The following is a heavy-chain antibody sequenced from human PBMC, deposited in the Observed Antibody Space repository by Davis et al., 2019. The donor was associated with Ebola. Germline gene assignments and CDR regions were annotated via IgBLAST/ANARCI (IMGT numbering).Heavy chain of an antibody. CDR2: INPNSGGT. Sequence: ASVKVSCKASGYTFTGYYMHWVRQAPGQGLEWMRWINPNSGGTNYAQKFQGRVTMTRDTSISTAYMELSRLRSDDTAVYYCARDPQTAMGPYYYYGMDVWGQGTTVTVSS. CDR3: ARDPQTAMGPYYYYGMDV. J-gene: IGHJ6*02. V-gene: IGHV1-2*02. D-gene: IGHD5-18*01. CDR1: GYTFTGYY.